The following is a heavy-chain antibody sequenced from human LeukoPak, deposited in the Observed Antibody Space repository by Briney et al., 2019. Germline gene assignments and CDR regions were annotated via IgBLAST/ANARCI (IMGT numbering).Heavy chain of an antibody. Sequence: GGSLRLSCAASGFTFDDYAMHWVRQAPGKGLEWVSGISWNSGSIGYADSVKGRFTISRDNSKNTLYLQMNSLRAEDTAVYYCAKDRGLEDIVVVPAAMRPVLTAADAFDIWGQGTMVTVSS. V-gene: IGHV3-9*01. CDR2: ISWNSGSI. J-gene: IGHJ3*02. CDR3: AKDRGLEDIVVVPAAMRPVLTAADAFDI. D-gene: IGHD2-2*01. CDR1: GFTFDDYA.